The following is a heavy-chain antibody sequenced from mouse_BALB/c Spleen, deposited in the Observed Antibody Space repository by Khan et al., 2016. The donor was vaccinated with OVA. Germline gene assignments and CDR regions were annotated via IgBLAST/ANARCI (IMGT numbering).Heavy chain of an antibody. CDR2: IFPGSVST. CDR1: GYIFSSYW. V-gene: IGHV1-9*01. J-gene: IGHJ3*01. CDR3: ARGGYGGFAY. Sequence: QVQLQQSGGDLMKPGASVKISCKATGYIFSSYWIEWVKQRPGHGLEWIGQIFPGSVSTTYNEKFKGKATFTADTSSNTAYMQLSSLTFEDSAVYYWARGGYGGFAYWGQGTLVTVSA. D-gene: IGHD2-2*01.